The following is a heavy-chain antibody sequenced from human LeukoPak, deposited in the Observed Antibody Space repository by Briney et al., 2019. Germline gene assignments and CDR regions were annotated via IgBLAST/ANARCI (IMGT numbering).Heavy chain of an antibody. CDR2: ISHSGST. V-gene: IGHV4-34*01. Sequence: SETLSLTCAVYGGSFRGYYWSWIRQPPGKGLEWIGEISHSGSTNHNPSLKSRVTISEDTSKSQFSLKLSAVTAADTALYYCARGGIATPGVGGYFDCWGQGIFVTVPS. CDR3: ARGGIATPGVGGYFDC. D-gene: IGHD6-13*01. CDR1: GGSFRGYY. J-gene: IGHJ4*02.